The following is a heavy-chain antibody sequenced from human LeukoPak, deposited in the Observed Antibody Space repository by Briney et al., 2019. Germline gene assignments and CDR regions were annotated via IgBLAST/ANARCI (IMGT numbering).Heavy chain of an antibody. D-gene: IGHD4-17*01. V-gene: IGHV4-59*08. CDR1: GGSLSNYY. J-gene: IGHJ4*02. Sequence: SEPLTLTCTVSGGSLSNYYWSWIRQPPGKGLEWIGYIYYSGSINYNPSLKSRVTISVDMSKNQFSLQLSSVTAADTAVYYCARQSRDGDYIAKLFDYWGQGTLVTVSS. CDR2: IYYSGSI. CDR3: ARQSRDGDYIAKLFDY.